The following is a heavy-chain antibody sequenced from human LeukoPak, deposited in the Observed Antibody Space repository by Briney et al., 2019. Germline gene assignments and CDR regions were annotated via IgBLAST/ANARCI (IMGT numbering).Heavy chain of an antibody. V-gene: IGHV3-23*01. CDR3: ARNSDYYCLDF. CDR1: GFTFSSYA. D-gene: IGHD3-22*01. J-gene: IGHJ4*02. CDR2: ISGSGGST. Sequence: GGSLRLSCAASGFTFSSYAMSWVRQAPGKGLEWVSAISGSGGSTYYADSVKGRFTISRDNSKNTLYLQMNNLRAEDTAVYYCARNSDYYCLDFWGQGTLVTVSS.